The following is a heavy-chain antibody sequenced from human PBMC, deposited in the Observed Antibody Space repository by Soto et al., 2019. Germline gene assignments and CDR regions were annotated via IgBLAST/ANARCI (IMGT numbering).Heavy chain of an antibody. CDR3: AHLRHPWIDFDY. J-gene: IGHJ4*02. CDR2: IYWDDDK. V-gene: IGHV2-5*02. D-gene: IGHD2-2*03. CDR1: GFSLSTSGVG. Sequence: QITLKESGPPLVKPTQTLTLTCTFSGFSLSTSGVGVGWIRQPPGKALEWLALIYWDDDKRYSPSLKSRLTITKDTSKNQVVLTMTNMDPVDTATYYCAHLRHPWIDFDYWGQGTLVTVSS.